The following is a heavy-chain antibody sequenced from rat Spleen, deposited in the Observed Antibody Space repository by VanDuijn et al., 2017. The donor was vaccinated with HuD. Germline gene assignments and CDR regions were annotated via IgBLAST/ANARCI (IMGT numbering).Heavy chain of an antibody. V-gene: IGHV5-29*01. Sequence: EVQLVESDGDIVRPGRSLKLSCAASGFIFSDHYVAWVRQAPMKGLEWVATINYDGSSTFYRDSVRGRFTISRENAENTVYLQMNSLRSEDTATYYCARGTYYRHWGQGVMVTVSS. J-gene: IGHJ2*01. D-gene: IGHD1-9*01. CDR2: INYDGSST. CDR1: GFIFSDHY. CDR3: ARGTYYRH.